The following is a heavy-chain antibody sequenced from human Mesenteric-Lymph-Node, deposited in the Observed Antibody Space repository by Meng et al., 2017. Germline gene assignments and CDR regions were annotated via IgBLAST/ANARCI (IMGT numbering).Heavy chain of an antibody. CDR2: ISGSGGST. D-gene: IGHD3-22*01. CDR1: GFTFSSYA. Sequence: GESLKISCAASGFTFSSYAMSWVRQAPGKGLEWVSAISGSGGSTYYADSVKGRFTISRDNSKNTLYLQMNSLRAEDTAVYYCAKDRMVGFYYYDSSGYYPTIDYWGQGTLVTVSS. CDR3: AKDRMVGFYYYDSSGYYPTIDY. V-gene: IGHV3-23*01. J-gene: IGHJ4*02.